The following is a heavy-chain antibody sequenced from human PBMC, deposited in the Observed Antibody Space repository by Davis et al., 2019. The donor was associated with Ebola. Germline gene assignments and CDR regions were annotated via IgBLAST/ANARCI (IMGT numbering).Heavy chain of an antibody. D-gene: IGHD5-12*01. Sequence: SVKVSCKASGYTFTGYYMHWVRQAPGQGLEWMGRIIPILGIANYAQKFQGRVTITADKSTSTAYMELSSLRSEDPAVYYCAGAKWLRPIGFDYWGQGTLVTVSS. CDR3: AGAKWLRPIGFDY. V-gene: IGHV1-69*04. CDR2: IIPILGIA. J-gene: IGHJ4*02. CDR1: GYTFTGYY.